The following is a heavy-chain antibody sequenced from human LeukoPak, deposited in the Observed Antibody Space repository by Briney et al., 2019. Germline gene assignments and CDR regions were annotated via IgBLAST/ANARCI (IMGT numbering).Heavy chain of an antibody. J-gene: IGHJ4*02. D-gene: IGHD3-10*01. CDR2: ISGSGSNT. CDR1: GFTFNKYG. CDR3: AKYVFSYGAGSYLAH. Sequence: GGSLRLSYAASGFTFNKYGMSWVRQAPGKGLEWVSGISGSGSNTYYAESVKDRFIISRDSTKNTLFLQVNSLRVEDTAVYYCAKYVFSYGAGSYLAHWGRGTLVSVSS. V-gene: IGHV3-23*01.